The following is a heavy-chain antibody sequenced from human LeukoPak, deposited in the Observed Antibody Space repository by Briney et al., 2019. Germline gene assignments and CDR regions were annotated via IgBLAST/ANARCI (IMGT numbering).Heavy chain of an antibody. V-gene: IGHV4-39*07. Sequence: SETLSLTCTVSGGSISSTTYYWAWIRQPPGKGLEWIGSIYKAGNTNYSPSLRSRVFISVDTSNNQFSLSLSSVTAADTAVYYCARDRRLVAAAFDYWGQGTLVTVSS. CDR3: ARDRRLVAAAFDY. CDR1: GGSISSTTYY. J-gene: IGHJ4*02. CDR2: IYKAGNT. D-gene: IGHD6-13*01.